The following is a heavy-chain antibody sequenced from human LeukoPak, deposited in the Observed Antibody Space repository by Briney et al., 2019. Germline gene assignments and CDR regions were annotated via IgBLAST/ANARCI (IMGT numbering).Heavy chain of an antibody. D-gene: IGHD3-22*01. V-gene: IGHV1-69*04. J-gene: IGHJ4*02. CDR3: ASGDSSPIRGLDY. CDR1: GYTFTSYG. CDR2: IIPILGIA. Sequence: ASVKVSCKASGYTFTSYGISWVRQAPGQGLEWMGRIIPILGIANYAQKFQGRVTITADKSTSTAYMELSSLRSEDTAVYYCASGDSSPIRGLDYWGQGTLVTVSS.